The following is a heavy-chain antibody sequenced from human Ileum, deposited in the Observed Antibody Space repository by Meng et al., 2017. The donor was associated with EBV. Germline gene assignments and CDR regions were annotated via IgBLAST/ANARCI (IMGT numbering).Heavy chain of an antibody. J-gene: IGHJ4*02. CDR3: ARVGQWLPIDY. D-gene: IGHD6-19*01. CDR1: GGSLSSSNW. CDR2: IYHSGRT. V-gene: IGHV4-4*02. Sequence: QGQAAEACLGLVRPSGTLTLTCAFSGGSLSSSNWWSCVRQPPGKALEWIGKIYHSGRTNYNPSIKRRVTRSVDKFKNQLSLNQSYVTAADTAVYYCARVGQWLPIDYWGQGTLVTVSS.